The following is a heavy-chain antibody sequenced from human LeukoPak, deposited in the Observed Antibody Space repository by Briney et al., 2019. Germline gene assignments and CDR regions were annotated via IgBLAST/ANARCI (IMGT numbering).Heavy chain of an antibody. D-gene: IGHD2-2*01. CDR3: SREMGGYQLLKNFDF. J-gene: IGHJ4*02. V-gene: IGHV3-7*01. CDR1: GFTFSSYW. CDR2: IKQDGSEK. Sequence: GGSLRLSCAASGFTFSSYWMSWVRQAPGKGLEWVANIKQDGSEKYYVDSVKGRFTISRDNSKNTLSLQMNSLRIEDTAVYYCSREMGGYQLLKNFDFWGQGTLVTVSS.